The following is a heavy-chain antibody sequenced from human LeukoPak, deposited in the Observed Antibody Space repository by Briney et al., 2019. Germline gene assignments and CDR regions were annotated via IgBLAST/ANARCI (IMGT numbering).Heavy chain of an antibody. CDR2: FDPEDGET. J-gene: IGHJ5*02. D-gene: IGHD3-3*01. CDR1: GYTLTELS. Sequence: ASVKVSCKVSGYTLTELSMHWVRQAPGKGLEWMGGFDPEDGETIYAQKFQGRVTMTEDTSTDTAYMELSSLRSEDTAVYYCARDHDFWSGYYTPSNWFDPWGQGTLVTVSS. V-gene: IGHV1-24*01. CDR3: ARDHDFWSGYYTPSNWFDP.